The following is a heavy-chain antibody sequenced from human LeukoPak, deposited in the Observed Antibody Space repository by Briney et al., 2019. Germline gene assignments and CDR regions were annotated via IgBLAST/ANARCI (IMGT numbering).Heavy chain of an antibody. CDR3: ARETQVTDLFDY. CDR2: ISRSSSKT. J-gene: IGHJ4*02. D-gene: IGHD2-21*02. Sequence: GPSPRPSCAASGFTLSSFGISWVRQAPGKGLGWVLSISRSSSKTHYADSVKGRVTISRDNTKNTLHQQMNSLRAEDTAVYYCARETQVTDLFDYWGQGTLVTVSS. CDR1: GFTLSSFG. V-gene: IGHV3-21*01.